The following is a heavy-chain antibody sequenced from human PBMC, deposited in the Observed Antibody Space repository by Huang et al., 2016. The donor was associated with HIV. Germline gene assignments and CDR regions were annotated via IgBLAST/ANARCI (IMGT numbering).Heavy chain of an antibody. D-gene: IGHD2-15*01. V-gene: IGHV2-5*02. CDR3: AHIGDIFAAYSPEYFDY. J-gene: IGHJ4*02. Sequence: QITLKESGPTLVKPTQTLTLACTFSGFSLNTRGVGVAWIRQPPGKVLEWRSLIYWDDDKRYRPSLKSRLTISKDPSNNQVVLTMTNMDPVDTASYFCAHIGDIFAAYSPEYFDYWGQGALVTVSS. CDR2: IYWDDDK. CDR1: GFSLNTRGVG.